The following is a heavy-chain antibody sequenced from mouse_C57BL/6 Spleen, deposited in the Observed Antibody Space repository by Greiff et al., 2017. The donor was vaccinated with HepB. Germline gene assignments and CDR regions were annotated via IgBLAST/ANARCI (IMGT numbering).Heavy chain of an antibody. D-gene: IGHD1-1*01. CDR1: GYTFTSYW. CDR2: INPSSGYT. J-gene: IGHJ3*01. Sequence: VQGVGSGAELAKPGASVKLSCKASGYTFTSYWMHWVKQRPGQGLEWIGYINPSSGYTKYNQKFKDKATLTADKSSSTAYMQLSSLTYEDSAVYYCARGGVITTVVAPFAYWGQGTLVTVSA. CDR3: ARGGVITTVVAPFAY. V-gene: IGHV1-7*01.